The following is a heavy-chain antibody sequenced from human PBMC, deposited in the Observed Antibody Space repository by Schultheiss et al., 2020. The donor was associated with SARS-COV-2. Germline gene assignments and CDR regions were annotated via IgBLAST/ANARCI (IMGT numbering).Heavy chain of an antibody. CDR2: IYTSGST. Sequence: TLSLTCTVSGGSISSGSYYWSWIRQPAGKGLEWIGRIYTSGSTNYNPSLKSRVTISVDTSKNQFSLKLSSVTAADTAVYYCARGLGGYWGQGTLVTVSS. D-gene: IGHD3-16*01. V-gene: IGHV4-61*02. CDR3: ARGLGGY. J-gene: IGHJ4*02. CDR1: GGSISSGSYY.